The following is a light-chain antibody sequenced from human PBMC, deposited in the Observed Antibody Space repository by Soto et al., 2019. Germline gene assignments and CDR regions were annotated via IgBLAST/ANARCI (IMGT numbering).Light chain of an antibody. CDR2: NNN. Sequence: QSVLTQPPSASATPGQRVTISCSGSSSNIAWYQQLPGTSPKLLIYNNNQRPSGVPDRFSGSKSGTSASLAISGLRSEDEGDYYCAAWDDSLGGPYVVGAGTKVIV. J-gene: IGLJ1*01. CDR3: AAWDDSLGGPYV. CDR1: SSNIA. V-gene: IGLV1-47*01.